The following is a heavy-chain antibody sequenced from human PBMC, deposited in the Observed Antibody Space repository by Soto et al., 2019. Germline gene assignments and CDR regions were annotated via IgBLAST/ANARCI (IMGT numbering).Heavy chain of an antibody. CDR1: GLTFNNFW. Sequence: EVQLVESGGGLVQPGGSLRLSCPASGLTFNNFWMYWVRQTPEKGLVWVSGINSDGTTTIYADSVKGRFTISRDNAKNTLYLQMNSLTVEDTAIYYCVRDIRWGQGTLVTVSS. V-gene: IGHV3-74*01. J-gene: IGHJ4*02. CDR3: VRDIR. CDR2: INSDGTTT.